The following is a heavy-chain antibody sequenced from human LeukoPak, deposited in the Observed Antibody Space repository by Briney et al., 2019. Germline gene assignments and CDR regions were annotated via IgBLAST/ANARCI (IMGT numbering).Heavy chain of an antibody. V-gene: IGHV4-34*01. CDR3: ARLIYDFWSGYYGGFDY. J-gene: IGHJ4*02. Sequence: SETLSLTCAVYGGSFSGYYWSWIRQPPGKGLEWIGSIYYSGSTYYNPSLKSRVTISVDTSKNQFSLKLSSVTAADTAVYYCARLIYDFWSGYYGGFDYWGQGTLVTVSS. CDR1: GGSFSGYY. CDR2: IYYSGST. D-gene: IGHD3-3*01.